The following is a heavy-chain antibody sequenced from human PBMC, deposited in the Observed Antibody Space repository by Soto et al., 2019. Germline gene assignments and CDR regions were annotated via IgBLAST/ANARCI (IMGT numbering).Heavy chain of an antibody. V-gene: IGHV4-4*07. CDR1: GGSISSYY. Sequence: SETLSLTCTVSGGSISSYYWSWLRQPAGKGLEWIGRIYTSGSTNYNPSLKSRVTMSVDTSKNQFSLKLSSVTAADPAVCYCAAGRRSGWYPVDYWGQGTLVTVSS. CDR3: AAGRRSGWYPVDY. D-gene: IGHD6-19*01. CDR2: IYTSGST. J-gene: IGHJ4*02.